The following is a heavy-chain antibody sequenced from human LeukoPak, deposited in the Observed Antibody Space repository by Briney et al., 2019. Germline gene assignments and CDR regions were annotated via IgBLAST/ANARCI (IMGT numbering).Heavy chain of an antibody. Sequence: SETLSLTCTVSGGSISSYHWSWIRQPPGKGLEWIGYIYYSRSTNYNPSLKSRVTISGDTSKNQFSLKLSSVTVADTAVYYCARVGSGYSYGSFDYWGQGTLVTVSS. CDR1: GGSISSYH. J-gene: IGHJ4*02. D-gene: IGHD5-18*01. CDR3: ARVGSGYSYGSFDY. V-gene: IGHV4-59*01. CDR2: IYYSRST.